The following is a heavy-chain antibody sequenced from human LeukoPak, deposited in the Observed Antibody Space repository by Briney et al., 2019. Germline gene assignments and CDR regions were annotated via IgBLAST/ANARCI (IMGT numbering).Heavy chain of an antibody. Sequence: PSETLSLTCAVYGGSFSGYYWSWIRQPPGKGLEWIGEINHSGSTNYNPSLKSRVTISVDTSKNQFSLKLSSVTAADTAVYYCARGPRDIVLMVYARRFFDYWGPGTLVTVSS. J-gene: IGHJ4*02. CDR1: GGSFSGYY. V-gene: IGHV4-34*01. CDR2: INHSGST. CDR3: ARGPRDIVLMVYARRFFDY. D-gene: IGHD2-8*01.